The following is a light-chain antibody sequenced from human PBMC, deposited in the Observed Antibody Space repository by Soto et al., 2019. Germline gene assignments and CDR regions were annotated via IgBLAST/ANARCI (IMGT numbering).Light chain of an antibody. J-gene: IGKJ4*01. CDR3: MQALQTPGLT. Sequence: DIVMTQSPLSLPVTPGEPASISCRSSQSLLHSNGYNYLDWYLQKPGQSPQLLIYLGSNRASGVPGRFSGSGSGTDFTLKISRVEAEDVGVYYCMQALQTPGLTFGGGTKVEIK. CDR1: QSLLHSNGYNY. CDR2: LGS. V-gene: IGKV2-28*01.